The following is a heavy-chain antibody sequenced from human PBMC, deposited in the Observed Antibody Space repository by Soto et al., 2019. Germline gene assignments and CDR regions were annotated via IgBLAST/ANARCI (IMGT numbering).Heavy chain of an antibody. J-gene: IGHJ3*02. CDR3: ARDQTKWLTDAFDI. CDR2: ISPYNGNT. V-gene: IGHV1-18*01. D-gene: IGHD5-12*01. Sequence: HVQLVQSGAEVKKPGASLKVACKASGYTFISYGVSWVRQAPGQGLEWLGWISPYNGNTNYAQKFQGRITMTTDTSTSTVYMDLRSLRTDDTAVYYCARDQTKWLTDAFDIWGQGTMFVVFS. CDR1: GYTFISYG.